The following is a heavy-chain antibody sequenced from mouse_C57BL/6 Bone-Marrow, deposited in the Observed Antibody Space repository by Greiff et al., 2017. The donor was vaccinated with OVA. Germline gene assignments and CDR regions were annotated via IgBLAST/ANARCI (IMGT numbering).Heavy chain of an antibody. D-gene: IGHD3-2*02. CDR3: ARDEDSSGYVDY. J-gene: IGHJ2*01. CDR1: GFTFSSYA. V-gene: IGHV5-4*01. CDR2: ISDGGSYT. Sequence: DVMLVESGGGLVKPGGSLKLSCAASGFTFSSYAMSWVRQTPEKRLEWVATISDGGSYTYYPDNVKGRFTISRDNAKNNLYLQMSHLKSEDTAMYYCARDEDSSGYVDYWGQGTTLTVSS.